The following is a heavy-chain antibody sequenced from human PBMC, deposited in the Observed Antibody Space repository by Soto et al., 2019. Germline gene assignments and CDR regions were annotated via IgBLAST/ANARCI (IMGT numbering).Heavy chain of an antibody. J-gene: IGHJ6*02. CDR2: INAGNGNT. CDR3: ARIREGYNYYYYYGMDV. Sequence: DSVKVSCKASGYTFTSYPMHWVRQAPGQRLEWMGWINAGNGNTKYSQKFQGRVTITRDTSASTAYMELSSLRSEDTAVYYCARIREGYNYYYYYGMDVWGQGSTVTVSS. CDR1: GYTFTSYP. V-gene: IGHV1-3*01. D-gene: IGHD5-12*01.